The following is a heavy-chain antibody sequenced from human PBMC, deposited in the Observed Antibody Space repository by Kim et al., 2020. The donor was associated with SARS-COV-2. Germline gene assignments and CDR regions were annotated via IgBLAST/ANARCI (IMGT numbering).Heavy chain of an antibody. Sequence: GGSLRLSCAASGFTFSSYAMSWVRQAPGKGLEWVSAISGSGGSTYYADSVKGRFTISRDNSKNTLYLQMNSLRAEDTAVYYCAKDGLRPPYYYYGMDVWGQGTTVTVSS. D-gene: IGHD5-12*01. J-gene: IGHJ6*02. CDR3: AKDGLRPPYYYYGMDV. CDR1: GFTFSSYA. CDR2: ISGSGGST. V-gene: IGHV3-23*01.